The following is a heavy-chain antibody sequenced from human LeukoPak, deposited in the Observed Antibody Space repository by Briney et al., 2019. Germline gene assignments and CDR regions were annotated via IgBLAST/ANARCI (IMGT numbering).Heavy chain of an antibody. D-gene: IGHD5-24*01. Sequence: SETLSLTCTVSGGSISSSSYYWGWIRQPPGKGLEWIGSIYYSGSTYYNPSLKSRVTISVDTSKNQFSLKLSSVTAADTAVYYCARLKRDGYKVDYRGQGTLVTVSS. CDR1: GGSISSSSYY. J-gene: IGHJ4*02. V-gene: IGHV4-39*01. CDR3: ARLKRDGYKVDY. CDR2: IYYSGST.